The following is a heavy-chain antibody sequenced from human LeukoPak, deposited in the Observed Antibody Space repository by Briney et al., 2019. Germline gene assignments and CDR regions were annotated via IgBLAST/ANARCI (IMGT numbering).Heavy chain of an antibody. D-gene: IGHD7-27*01. J-gene: IGHJ4*02. CDR1: GFTFSSYE. Sequence: GGSLRLSCAASGFTFSSYEMNWVRQAPGKGLEWVSYISSSGSTIYYADSVKGRFTISRDNAKNSLYLQMNSLRAEDTAVYYCARDGYWGSLDYWGQGTLVTVS. CDR3: ARDGYWGSLDY. CDR2: ISSSGSTI. V-gene: IGHV3-48*03.